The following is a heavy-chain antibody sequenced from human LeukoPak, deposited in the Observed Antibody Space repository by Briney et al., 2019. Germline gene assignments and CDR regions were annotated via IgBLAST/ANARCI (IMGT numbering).Heavy chain of an antibody. CDR3: ATDRVRYSIRQDYYYAMDV. V-gene: IGHV1-2*02. J-gene: IGHJ6*02. D-gene: IGHD6-13*01. CDR1: GYTFTAYY. Sequence: ASVKVSCKASGYTFTAYYIHWVRQAPGQGFEWMGWINPNSGGTNNAQKFQGRVTMTRDMSISTAFMELSRLRSDDTAVYYCATDRVRYSIRQDYYYAMDVWGQGTTVTVSS. CDR2: INPNSGGT.